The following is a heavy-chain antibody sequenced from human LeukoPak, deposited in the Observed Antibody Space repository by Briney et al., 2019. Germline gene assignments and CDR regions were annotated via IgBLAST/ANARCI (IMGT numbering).Heavy chain of an antibody. D-gene: IGHD3-22*01. CDR3: ARGNYYYDSSGYSSDYFDY. V-gene: IGHV1-2*02. J-gene: IGHJ4*02. CDR1: GYTFTCYY. CDR2: INPNSGGT. Sequence: ASVKVSCKASGYTFTCYYMHWVRQAPGQGLEWRGWINPNSGGTNYAQKFQGRVTMTRETSISTAYMELSRLRSDDTAVYYCARGNYYYDSSGYSSDYFDYWGQGTLVAVSS.